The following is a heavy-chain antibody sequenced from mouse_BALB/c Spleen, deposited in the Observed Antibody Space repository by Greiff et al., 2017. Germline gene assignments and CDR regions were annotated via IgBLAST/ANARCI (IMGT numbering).Heavy chain of an antibody. D-gene: IGHD1-1*01. Sequence: VQLQQSGAALVKPGASVKLSCKASGYTFTSYYMFWVKQRPGQGLEWIGEINPSNGGTNFNEKFKSKATLTVDKSSSTAYMQLSSLTSEDSAVYYCTVRDYYGSSSWFAYWGQGTLVTVSA. V-gene: IGHV1S81*02. J-gene: IGHJ3*01. CDR3: TVRDYYGSSSWFAY. CDR1: GYTFTSYY. CDR2: INPSNGGT.